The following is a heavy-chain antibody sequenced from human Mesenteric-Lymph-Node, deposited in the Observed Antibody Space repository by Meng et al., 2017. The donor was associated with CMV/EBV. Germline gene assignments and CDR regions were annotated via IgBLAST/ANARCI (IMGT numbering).Heavy chain of an antibody. Sequence: GESLKISCAASGFTFNSYAMNWVRQAPGKGLEWVSSISGSGISTYYADSVKGRFTISRDNSKNTLYLQMNSLRAEDTAVYYCAKVVAHYDNSGYEFDYWGQGTLVTVSS. CDR1: GFTFNSYA. J-gene: IGHJ4*02. D-gene: IGHD3-22*01. V-gene: IGHV3-23*01. CDR2: ISGSGIST. CDR3: AKVVAHYDNSGYEFDY.